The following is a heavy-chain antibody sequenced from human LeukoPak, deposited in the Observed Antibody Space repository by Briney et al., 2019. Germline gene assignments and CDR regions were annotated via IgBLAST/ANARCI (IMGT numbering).Heavy chain of an antibody. J-gene: IGHJ5*02. CDR2: VNPYSGGT. V-gene: IGHV1-2*02. CDR1: GYTFTNYY. D-gene: IGHD4-17*01. Sequence: GASVKVSCKASGYTFTNYYIHWVRQAPGQGLEWMGWVNPYSGGTNYARKFQGRVTLTRDTSISTAYMELSRLTTDDTATYFCARDRALTTSGELGHWGQGTLVTVSS. CDR3: ARDRALTTSGELGH.